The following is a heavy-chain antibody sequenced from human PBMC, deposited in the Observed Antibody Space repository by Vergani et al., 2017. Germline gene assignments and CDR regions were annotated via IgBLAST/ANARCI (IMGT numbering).Heavy chain of an antibody. CDR3: XRLRCSSTSCYYYYGMDV. D-gene: IGHD2-2*01. Sequence: EVQLVQSGAEVKKPGESLRISCKGSGYSFTSYWISWVRQMPGKGLEWMGRIDPSDSYTNYSPSFQGHVTISADKSISTAYLQWSSLKASDTAMYYCXRLRCSSTSCYYYYGMDVWGQGTTVTVSS. CDR2: IDPSDSYT. V-gene: IGHV5-10-1*03. J-gene: IGHJ6*02. CDR1: GYSFTSYW.